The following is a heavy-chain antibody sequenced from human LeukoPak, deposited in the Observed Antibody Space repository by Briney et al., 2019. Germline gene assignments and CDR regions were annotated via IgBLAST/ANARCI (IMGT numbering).Heavy chain of an antibody. CDR1: GGSISTYY. CDR3: ARGGVPGGFYRSFDY. J-gene: IGHJ4*02. Sequence: SETLSLTCTVSGGSISTYYWSWMRQPPGRGLEWIGYIYYSGSTNHNPSLQRRVTISVDTSKNQFSLKLNSVIAADTAVYYCARGGVPGGFYRSFDYWGQGTLVSVSS. CDR2: IYYSGST. D-gene: IGHD3-3*01. V-gene: IGHV4-59*01.